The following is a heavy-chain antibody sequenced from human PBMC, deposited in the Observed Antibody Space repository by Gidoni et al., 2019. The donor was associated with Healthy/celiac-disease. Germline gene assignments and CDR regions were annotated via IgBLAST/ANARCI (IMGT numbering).Heavy chain of an antibody. V-gene: IGHV3-9*01. J-gene: IGHJ4*02. Sequence: EVQLVESGGGLVQPGRSLRLSCAPSGFTFDDYAMHWVRQAPGKGLEWVSGISWNSGSIGYADSVKGRFTISRDNAKNSLYLQMNSLRAEDTALYYCARSPLGIAAAGHFDYWGQGTLVTVSS. CDR1: GFTFDDYA. CDR2: ISWNSGSI. D-gene: IGHD6-13*01. CDR3: ARSPLGIAAAGHFDY.